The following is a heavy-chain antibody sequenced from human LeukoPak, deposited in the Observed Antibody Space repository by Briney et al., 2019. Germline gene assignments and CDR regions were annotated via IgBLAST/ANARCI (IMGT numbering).Heavy chain of an antibody. Sequence: SETLSLTCTVSGGSISSYYWSWIRQPPGKGLEWIGSIYYSGSTYYNPSLKSRVTISVDTSKNQFSLKLSSVTAADTAVYYCARDGTTVVTPFDYWGQGTLVTVSS. D-gene: IGHD4-23*01. V-gene: IGHV4-39*07. CDR1: GGSISSYY. CDR3: ARDGTTVVTPFDY. CDR2: IYYSGST. J-gene: IGHJ4*02.